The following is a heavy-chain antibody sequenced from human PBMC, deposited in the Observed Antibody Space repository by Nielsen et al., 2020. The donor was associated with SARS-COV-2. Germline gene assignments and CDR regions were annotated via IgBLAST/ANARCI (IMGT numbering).Heavy chain of an antibody. D-gene: IGHD5-18*01. CDR1: GGSISSSSYY. J-gene: IGHJ5*02. CDR3: VRGRTGHSFGLGLDP. CDR2: IYYSGST. Sequence: SETLSLTCTVSGGSISSSSYYWGWIRQPPGKGLEWIGSIYYSGSTYYNPSLKSRVTISVDTSKNQFSLNLNSVTAADTGVYYCVRGRTGHSFGLGLDPWGQGTLVTVSS. V-gene: IGHV4-39*01.